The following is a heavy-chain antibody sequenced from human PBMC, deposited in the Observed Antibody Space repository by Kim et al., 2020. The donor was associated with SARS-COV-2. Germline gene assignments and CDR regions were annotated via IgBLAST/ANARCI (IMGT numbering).Heavy chain of an antibody. V-gene: IGHV2-5*02. Sequence: SGPTLVMPTETLTLTCTFSGFSLKTSGEGVGWLRQPPGKALEWLAILSWDDNKPYNPSLRSRLTVTGDASKNQVVLTMTNMHPVDTATYYCARKSYDGSGQFDYWGQGTLVTVSS. CDR2: LSWDDNK. J-gene: IGHJ4*02. CDR3: ARKSYDGSGQFDY. CDR1: GFSLKTSGEG. D-gene: IGHD3-10*01.